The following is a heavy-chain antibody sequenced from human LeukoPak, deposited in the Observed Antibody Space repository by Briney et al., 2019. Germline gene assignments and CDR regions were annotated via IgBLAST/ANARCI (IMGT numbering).Heavy chain of an antibody. CDR2: INSDGSST. D-gene: IGHD1-26*01. CDR1: GFTFSSYW. Sequence: PGGSLRLSCAASGFTFSSYWMHWVRQAPGKGLVWVSRINSDGSSTSYADSVKGRFTISRDNAKNTLDLQMTGLRVEDTAVYYCARERGRGRDSPWFDYWGQGTLVTVSS. CDR3: ARERGRGRDSPWFDY. V-gene: IGHV3-74*01. J-gene: IGHJ4*02.